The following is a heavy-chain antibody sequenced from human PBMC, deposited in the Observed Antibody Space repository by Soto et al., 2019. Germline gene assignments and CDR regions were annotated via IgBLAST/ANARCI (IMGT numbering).Heavy chain of an antibody. Sequence: GGSLRLSCAASGFTFSRFELHWVRQAPGKGLEWISYISSSGSTAYYASSVEGRFTISRDNANNSVYPQTDSLRAEDTALYYCTRAAWFPYLSFYWGQGALVTVSS. J-gene: IGHJ4*02. CDR1: GFTFSRFE. CDR3: TRAAWFPYLSFY. D-gene: IGHD3-10*01. V-gene: IGHV3-48*03. CDR2: ISSSGSTA.